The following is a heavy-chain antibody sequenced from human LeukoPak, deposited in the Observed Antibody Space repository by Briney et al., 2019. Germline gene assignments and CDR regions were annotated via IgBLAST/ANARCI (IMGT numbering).Heavy chain of an antibody. V-gene: IGHV4-59*11. D-gene: IGHD3-3*01. CDR2: IYYSGST. CDR3: ATQSPAVLRFSLPGYMDV. CDR1: GGSMSSHY. J-gene: IGHJ6*03. Sequence: SETLSLTCTVSGGSMSSHYWSRVQQPPGKGLEWIGYIYYSGSTNYNPSLKSRVTISVDTSKNQFSLKLSSVTAADTAVYYCATQSPAVLRFSLPGYMDVWGKGTTVTVSS.